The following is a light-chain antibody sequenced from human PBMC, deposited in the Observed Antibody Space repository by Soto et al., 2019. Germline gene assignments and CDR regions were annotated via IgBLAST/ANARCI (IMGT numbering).Light chain of an antibody. CDR3: QPYNTFSPWT. Sequence: DIQMTQAPSTLSASVGDRVTITCRASQTISNWLAWYQQKPGNAPNLLISDASNLQIGVPPRFSGSGSGTEFTLTISSLQPDDFATYYCQPYNTFSPWTFGPGTKVEIK. CDR2: DAS. J-gene: IGKJ1*01. CDR1: QTISNW. V-gene: IGKV1-5*01.